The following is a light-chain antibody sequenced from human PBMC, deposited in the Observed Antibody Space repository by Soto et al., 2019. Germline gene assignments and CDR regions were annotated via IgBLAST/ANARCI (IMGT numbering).Light chain of an antibody. CDR1: QTVLDSSTNKSY. CDR3: HQYYTTPQT. Sequence: VLTQSPDSLAVSLGERATVNCKSSQTVLDSSTNKSYVAWYQKKPGHPPKLLVHWASTRESGVPDRFSGGGSGTDFTLTIASLQAEDVAVYYCHQYYTTPQTFGQGTKLEIK. CDR2: WAS. V-gene: IGKV4-1*01. J-gene: IGKJ2*01.